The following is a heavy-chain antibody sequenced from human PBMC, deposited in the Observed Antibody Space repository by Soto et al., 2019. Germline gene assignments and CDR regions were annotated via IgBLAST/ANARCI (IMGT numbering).Heavy chain of an antibody. CDR3: ARDTKYYYDSSGYARTFDY. J-gene: IGHJ4*02. V-gene: IGHV3-48*02. CDR2: ISSSSSTI. CDR1: GFTFSSYS. Sequence: GGSLRLSCAASGFTFSSYSMNWVRQAPGKGLEWVSYISSSSSTIYYADSVKGRFTISRDNAKNSLYLQMNSLRDEDTAVYYCARDTKYYYDSSGYARTFDYWGQGTLVTVSS. D-gene: IGHD3-22*01.